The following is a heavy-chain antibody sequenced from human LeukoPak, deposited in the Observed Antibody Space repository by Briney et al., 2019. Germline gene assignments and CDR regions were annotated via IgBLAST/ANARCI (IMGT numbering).Heavy chain of an antibody. D-gene: IGHD3-3*01. CDR1: GFTFGSYG. CDR2: IWYDGSNK. Sequence: GRSLRLSCAASGFTFGSYGMHWVRQAPGKGLEWVAVIWYDGSNKYYADSVKGRFTISRDNSKNTLYLRMNSLRAEDTAVYYCARDWSDFWSGYYGPFMDVWGKGTTVTVSS. CDR3: ARDWSDFWSGYYGPFMDV. V-gene: IGHV3-33*01. J-gene: IGHJ6*03.